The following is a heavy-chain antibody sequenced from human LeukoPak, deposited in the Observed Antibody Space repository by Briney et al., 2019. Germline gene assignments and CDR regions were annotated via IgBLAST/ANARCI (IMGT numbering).Heavy chain of an antibody. D-gene: IGHD1-26*01. CDR2: MYDSGST. CDR1: GGSIGTYC. Sequence: SETLSLTCTVSGGSIGTYCWSWIRQPPGKGLELIGYMYDSGSTNYNPSLKSRVTISVDTSKNQFSLRLTSVTAADTAVYYCARHGGSYTFDFWGQGVLVTVSS. V-gene: IGHV4-59*01. J-gene: IGHJ4*02. CDR3: ARHGGSYTFDF.